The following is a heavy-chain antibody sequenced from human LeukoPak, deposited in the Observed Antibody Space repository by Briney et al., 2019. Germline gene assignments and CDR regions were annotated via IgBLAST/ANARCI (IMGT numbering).Heavy chain of an antibody. J-gene: IGHJ6*02. CDR3: ATGAGTLTYYYYGMDV. CDR2: MNPNSGNT. Sequence: ATGXGLXXMGXMNPNSGNTGYAQKFQGRVTMTRNTSISTAYMELSSLRSEDTAVYYCATGAGTLTYYYYGMDVWGQGTTVTVSS. V-gene: IGHV1-8*01. D-gene: IGHD6-19*01.